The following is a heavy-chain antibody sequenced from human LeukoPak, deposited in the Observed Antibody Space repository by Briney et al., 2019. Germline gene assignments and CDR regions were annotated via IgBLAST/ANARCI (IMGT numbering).Heavy chain of an antibody. Sequence: GGSLRLSCGASGFTFISDDMRWVRRAPGRGLEGVSSITIRGGIRFYADSVVGRFTISRDNYNNTLDRQMNILSAEDTFVHYCANRGNPAVGHHYLDLWGKGTTVSVSS. CDR1: GFTFISDD. D-gene: IGHD2-2*01. V-gene: IGHV3-23*01. CDR3: ANRGNPAVGHHYLDL. J-gene: IGHJ6*03. CDR2: ITIRGGIR.